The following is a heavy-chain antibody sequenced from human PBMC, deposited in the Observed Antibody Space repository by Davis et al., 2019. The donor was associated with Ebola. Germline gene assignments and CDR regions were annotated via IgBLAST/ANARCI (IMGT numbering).Heavy chain of an antibody. Sequence: MPSETLSLTCTVSGGSISNYYWSWIRQHPRKGLEWIGYIDYSGSTDYNPSPKSRVTISVDTSKNQFSLKLSSLTAADTAVYYCARDPRTLVYYYYGMDVWGKGTTVTVSS. CDR3: ARDPRTLVYYYYGMDV. V-gene: IGHV4-59*06. CDR1: GGSISNYY. CDR2: IDYSGST. J-gene: IGHJ6*04. D-gene: IGHD1-14*01.